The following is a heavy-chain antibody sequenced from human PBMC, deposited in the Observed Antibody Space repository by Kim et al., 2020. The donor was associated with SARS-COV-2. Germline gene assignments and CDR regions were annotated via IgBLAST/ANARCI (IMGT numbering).Heavy chain of an antibody. CDR1: GGSFSGYY. Sequence: SETLSLTCAVYGGSFSGYYWSWIRQPPGKGLEWIGEINHSGSTNYNPSLKSRVTISVDTSKNQSSLKLSSVTAADTAVYYCARGSIAAAGTGFDYWGQGTLVTVSS. CDR2: INHSGST. D-gene: IGHD6-13*01. J-gene: IGHJ4*02. CDR3: ARGSIAAAGTGFDY. V-gene: IGHV4-34*01.